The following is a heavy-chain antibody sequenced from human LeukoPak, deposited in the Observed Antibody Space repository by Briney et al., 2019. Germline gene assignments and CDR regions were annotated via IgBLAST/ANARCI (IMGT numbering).Heavy chain of an antibody. CDR1: GYTFTNYG. V-gene: IGHV1-18*01. CDR3: ARESLEGVKYYYGMDV. J-gene: IGHJ6*02. Sequence: ASVKVSCKASGYTFTNYGISWVRQAPGQGLEWMGWIGTSSGSTNYAQKLQGRVIMTKDTSTSTASMELRSLTSDDTAVYYCARESLEGVKYYYGMDVWGQGTTVTVPS. CDR2: IGTSSGST. D-gene: IGHD2-8*01.